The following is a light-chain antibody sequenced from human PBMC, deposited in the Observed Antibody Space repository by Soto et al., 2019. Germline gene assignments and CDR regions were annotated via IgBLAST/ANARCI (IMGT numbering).Light chain of an antibody. CDR2: DAS. V-gene: IGKV3-11*01. J-gene: IGKJ1*01. Sequence: EIVLTQSPATVSLSPGERATLSCRASQSVSSYLAWYQQKPGQAPRLLIYDASNRATGVPPRFSGSGSGTDFTLTISSLEPEDFAVYYCQQRYSGWTFGPGTKVEIK. CDR3: QQRYSGWT. CDR1: QSVSSY.